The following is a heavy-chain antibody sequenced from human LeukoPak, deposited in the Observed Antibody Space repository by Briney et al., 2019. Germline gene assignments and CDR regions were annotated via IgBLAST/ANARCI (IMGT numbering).Heavy chain of an antibody. V-gene: IGHV1-2*02. CDR3: ASSPRLVGATMGY. CDR2: INPNSGGT. D-gene: IGHD1-26*01. CDR1: GYTFTGYY. J-gene: IGHJ4*02. Sequence: ASVKVSCKASGYTFTGYYMHWVRQAPGQGLEWMGWINPNSGGTNYAQKFQGRVTMTRDTSISTAYMELSRLRSEDTAVYYCASSPRLVGATMGYWGQGTLVTVSS.